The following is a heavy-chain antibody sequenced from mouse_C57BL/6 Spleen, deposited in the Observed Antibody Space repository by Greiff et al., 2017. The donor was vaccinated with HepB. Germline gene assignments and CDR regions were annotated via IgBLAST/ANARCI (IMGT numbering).Heavy chain of an antibody. CDR1: GYSITSGYY. D-gene: IGHD1-1*01. J-gene: IGHJ4*01. CDR3: ARNYGSSARDY. CDR2: ISYDGST. Sequence: EVQRVESGPGLVKPSQSLSLTCSVTGYSITSGYYWNWIRQFPGNKLEWMGYISYDGSTNYNPSLKNRISITRDTSKNQFFLKLNSVTTEDTATYFCARNYGSSARDYWGQGTSVTVSS. V-gene: IGHV3-6*01.